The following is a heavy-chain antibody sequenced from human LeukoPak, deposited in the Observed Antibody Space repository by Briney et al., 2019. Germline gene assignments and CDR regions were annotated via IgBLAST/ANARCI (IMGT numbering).Heavy chain of an antibody. Sequence: APGQGLEWMGWISAYNGNTDYAEKFQGRVTMTTDTSTRTAYNQLRSLRSDDTAVDYCAVKPYCWERRDPFDYWGQGTLVTVSS. V-gene: IGHV1-18*01. CDR3: AVKPYCWERRDPFDY. CDR2: ISAYNGNT. J-gene: IGHJ4*02. D-gene: IGHD2-8*02.